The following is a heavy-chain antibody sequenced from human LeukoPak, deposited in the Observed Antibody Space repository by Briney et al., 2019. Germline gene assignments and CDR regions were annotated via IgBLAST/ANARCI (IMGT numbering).Heavy chain of an antibody. Sequence: SETLSLTCAVYGGSFNGYYWSWIRQPPGKGLEWIGEINHSGSTNYNPSLKSRVTISVDTSKNQFSLKLSSVTAADTAVYYCARGKSRYSSRYWFDPWGQGTLVTVSS. V-gene: IGHV4-34*01. D-gene: IGHD6-13*01. CDR1: GGSFNGYY. CDR3: ARGKSRYSSRYWFDP. CDR2: INHSGST. J-gene: IGHJ5*02.